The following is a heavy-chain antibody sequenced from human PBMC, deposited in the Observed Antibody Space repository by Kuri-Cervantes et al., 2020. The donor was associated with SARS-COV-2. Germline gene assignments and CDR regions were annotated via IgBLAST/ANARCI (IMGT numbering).Heavy chain of an antibody. V-gene: IGHV3-53*01. CDR1: GFTVSSNY. J-gene: IGHJ6*03. Sequence: GESLKISCAASGFTVSSNYMSWVRQAPGKGLEWVSIIYTGGTTHYADSVKGRFTISRDNSKNTLYLQMNSLRAEDTAVYYCAREGSNDHHDYYDYYMDVWGKGTTVTV. CDR3: AREGSNDHHDYYDYYMDV. D-gene: IGHD1-14*01. CDR2: IYTGGTT.